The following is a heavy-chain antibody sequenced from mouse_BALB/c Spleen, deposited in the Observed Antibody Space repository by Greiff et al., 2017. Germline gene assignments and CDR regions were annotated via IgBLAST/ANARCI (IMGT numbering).Heavy chain of an antibody. D-gene: IGHD1-1*01. CDR2: ISSGGSYT. CDR1: GFTFSSYA. Sequence: EVMLVESGGGLVKPGGSLKLSCAASGFTFSSYAMPWVRQSPEKRLEWVAEISSGGSYTYYPDTVTGRFTISRDNAKNTLYLEMSSLRSEDTAMFYCARATRVVEGFAYWGQGTLVTVSA. CDR3: ARATRVVEGFAY. V-gene: IGHV5-9-4*01. J-gene: IGHJ3*01.